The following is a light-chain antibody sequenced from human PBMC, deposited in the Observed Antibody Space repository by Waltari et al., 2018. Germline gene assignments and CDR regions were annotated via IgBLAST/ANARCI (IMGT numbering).Light chain of an antibody. CDR1: RVDVGFYTY. V-gene: IGLV2-14*01. J-gene: IGLJ3*02. CDR2: DVS. CDR3: NSYAGSSFWV. Sequence: SARTQPASVSGSPGRPITISCSGTRVDVGFYTYASWYQQYPGKAHKVIIYDVSERPSGISNRFSGSKSGNTASLPICGLQAEDEADYYCNSYAGSSFWVFGGGTKLTVL.